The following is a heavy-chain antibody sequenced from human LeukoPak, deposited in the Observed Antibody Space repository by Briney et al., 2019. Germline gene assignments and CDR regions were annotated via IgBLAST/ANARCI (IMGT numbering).Heavy chain of an antibody. CDR2: TWYDGSKE. CDR1: GFTLSSYG. CDR3: ARGVDHDY. Sequence: GGSLRLSCAASGFTLSSYGMHWVRQAPGKGLEWVAVTWYDGSKEYYADSVKGRFTISRDNSNNMVYLQMNSLRTDDTAVYYCARGVDHDYWGQGTLVTVSS. V-gene: IGHV3-33*01. J-gene: IGHJ4*02.